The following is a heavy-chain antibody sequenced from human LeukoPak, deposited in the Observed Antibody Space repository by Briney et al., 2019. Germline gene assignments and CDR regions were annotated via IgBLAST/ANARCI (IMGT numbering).Heavy chain of an antibody. CDR3: ATDRDNSDWQKRFDS. V-gene: IGHV3-7*01. D-gene: IGHD2-21*02. CDR2: IKQDGSGK. CDR1: GFTFSSYW. J-gene: IGHJ4*02. Sequence: GGSLRLSCAASGFTFSSYWVSWVRQAPGKGLEWVANIKQDGSGKYYVDSVKGRFTISRDNAKNSLYLQMNSLRAEDTAVYYCATDRDNSDWQKRFDSWGQGTLVTVSS.